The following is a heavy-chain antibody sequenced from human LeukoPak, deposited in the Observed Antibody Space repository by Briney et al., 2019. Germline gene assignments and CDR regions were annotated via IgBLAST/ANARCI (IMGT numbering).Heavy chain of an antibody. Sequence: PSETLSLTCTVSGASISSYYWSWIRQSPGKGLEWIGYVHHTGSRSYNPSLKSRVTISLDRDKSQFSLKLTSVTAADTAVYYCARGRATSGRCRFDFWGQGALVTVSS. D-gene: IGHD6-25*01. CDR2: VHHTGSR. CDR1: GASISSYY. V-gene: IGHV4-59*01. CDR3: ARGRATSGRCRFDF. J-gene: IGHJ4*02.